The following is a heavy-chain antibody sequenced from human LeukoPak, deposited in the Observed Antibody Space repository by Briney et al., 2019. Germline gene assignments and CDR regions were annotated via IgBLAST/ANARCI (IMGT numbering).Heavy chain of an antibody. Sequence: PGGSLRLSCAASGFTFSSYNMNWVRQAPGKGLEWVSSVSSGSSYIYYADSVKGRFTISRDNSKNTLYLQMNSLRAEDTAVYYCARVMEGSSWMKLVGYYYYYMDVWGKGTTVTVSS. CDR1: GFTFSSYN. V-gene: IGHV3-21*01. CDR2: VSSGSSYI. CDR3: ARVMEGSSWMKLVGYYYYYMDV. J-gene: IGHJ6*03. D-gene: IGHD6-13*01.